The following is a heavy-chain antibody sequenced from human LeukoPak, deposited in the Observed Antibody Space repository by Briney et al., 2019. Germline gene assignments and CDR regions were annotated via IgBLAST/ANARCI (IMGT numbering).Heavy chain of an antibody. Sequence: GGSLRLSCAASGFTFSSYSMNWVRQAPGKGLEWVSSISSSSSYIYYADSVKGRFTISRDNAKNSLYLQMNSLRAEDTAVYYCARSSSGVGATRQDGMDVWGQGTTVTVSS. V-gene: IGHV3-21*01. CDR2: ISSSSSYI. D-gene: IGHD1-26*01. J-gene: IGHJ6*02. CDR1: GFTFSSYS. CDR3: ARSSSGVGATRQDGMDV.